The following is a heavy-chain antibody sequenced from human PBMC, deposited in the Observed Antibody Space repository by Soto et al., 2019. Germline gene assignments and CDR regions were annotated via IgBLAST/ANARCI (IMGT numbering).Heavy chain of an antibody. CDR1: GFTFSSYG. V-gene: IGHV3-33*01. CDR2: IWYDGSNK. CDR3: ARADISSSYHDAFDI. D-gene: IGHD6-6*01. Sequence: QVQLVESGGGVVQPGRSLRLSCAASGFTFSSYGMHWVRQAPGKGLEWVAVIWYDGSNKYYADSVKGRFTISRDNSKNTLYLQMNSLRAEDTAVYYCARADISSSYHDAFDIWGQGTMVTVSS. J-gene: IGHJ3*02.